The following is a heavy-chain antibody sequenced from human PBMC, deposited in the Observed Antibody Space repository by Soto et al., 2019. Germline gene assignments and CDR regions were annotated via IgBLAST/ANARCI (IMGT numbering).Heavy chain of an antibody. CDR2: IYYSGST. V-gene: IGHV4-59*08. Sequence: SETLSLTCTVSGGSISSYYWGWIRQSPGKGLEWIGYIYYSGSTNYNPSLKSRVTISVDTSKNQFSLKLSSVTAADTAVYYCARQGFGELHGLVDVWGQGTTVTVSS. CDR3: ARQGFGELHGLVDV. D-gene: IGHD3-10*01. CDR1: GGSISSYY. J-gene: IGHJ6*02.